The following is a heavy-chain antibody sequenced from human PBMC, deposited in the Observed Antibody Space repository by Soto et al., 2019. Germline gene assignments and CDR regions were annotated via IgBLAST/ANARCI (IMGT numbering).Heavy chain of an antibody. D-gene: IGHD2-15*01. J-gene: IGHJ6*02. CDR3: ARDRGYCSGGSCPPISYSGMDV. V-gene: IGHV1-69*01. CDR2: IIPIFGTA. CDR1: GGTFSSYA. Sequence: QVQLVQSGAEVKKPGSSVKVSCKASGGTFSSYAISWVRQAPGQGLEWMGGIIPIFGTANYAQKFQGRVMITADESTSTADMELSSLRSEDTAVYYCARDRGYCSGGSCPPISYSGMDVWGQGTPVTVSS.